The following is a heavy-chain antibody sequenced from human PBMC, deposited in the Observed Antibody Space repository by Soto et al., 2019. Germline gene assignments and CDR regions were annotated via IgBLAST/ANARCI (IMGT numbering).Heavy chain of an antibody. Sequence: QVQLQQWGAGLLKPSETLSLTCAVYGGSFSGYYWSWIRQPPGKGLEWIGEINHSGSTNYNPSLKSRVTLSVDTSKNQFSLKLSSVTAADTAVYYCARGLLCFGELFDYWGQGTLVTVSS. D-gene: IGHD3-10*01. CDR2: INHSGST. CDR3: ARGLLCFGELFDY. J-gene: IGHJ4*02. CDR1: GGSFSGYY. V-gene: IGHV4-34*01.